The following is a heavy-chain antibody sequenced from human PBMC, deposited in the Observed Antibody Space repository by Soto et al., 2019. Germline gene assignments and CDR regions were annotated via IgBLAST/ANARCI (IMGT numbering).Heavy chain of an antibody. V-gene: IGHV4-59*12. Sequence: TLSLTCAVSGGSINTYYWSWVRQPPGKGLEWIGNIHHSGSTNYNPSLNSRVTISVDTSKNQFSLKLSSVTAADTAVYYCARLPVDTAMAIFDYWGQGTLVTVSS. D-gene: IGHD5-18*01. J-gene: IGHJ4*02. CDR2: IHHSGST. CDR1: GGSINTYY. CDR3: ARLPVDTAMAIFDY.